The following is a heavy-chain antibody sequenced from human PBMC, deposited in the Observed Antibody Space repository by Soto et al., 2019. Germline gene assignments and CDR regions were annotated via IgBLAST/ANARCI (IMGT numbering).Heavy chain of an antibody. Sequence: EVQLVQSGAEVKKPGESLKISCKASGYSFNNHWIGWVRQTPGRGLEWMGIIYPADSDTRYSPSFEGQVTISVDKSISTANLQWSSLKASDTAIYYCARLQYNRGSYPHAFDIWGQGTMVTVSS. V-gene: IGHV5-51*03. CDR1: GYSFNNHW. D-gene: IGHD1-26*01. CDR2: IYPADSDT. CDR3: ARLQYNRGSYPHAFDI. J-gene: IGHJ3*02.